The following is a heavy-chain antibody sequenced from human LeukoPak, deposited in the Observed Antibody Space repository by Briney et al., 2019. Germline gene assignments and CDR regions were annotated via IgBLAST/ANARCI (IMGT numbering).Heavy chain of an antibody. CDR1: GFTFNIHG. V-gene: IGHV3-33*08. CDR2: IWFDGSVK. J-gene: IGHJ5*02. D-gene: IGHD6-13*01. Sequence: GSLRLSCAASGFTFNIHGMHWVRQAPGKGLEWVAAIWFDGSVKHYSDAVKGRFTISRDNSLNTLYLQMNSLRAEDTAVYYCARDRIAAAGYNWFDPWGQGTLVTVSS. CDR3: ARDRIAAAGYNWFDP.